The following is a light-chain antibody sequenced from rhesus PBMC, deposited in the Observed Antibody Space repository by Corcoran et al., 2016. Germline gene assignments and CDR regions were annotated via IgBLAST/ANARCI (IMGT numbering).Light chain of an antibody. V-gene: IGLV2-32*02. CDR1: SSDIGAYNY. CDR3: CSYAGSNTYA. Sequence: QAALTQPRSVSGSPGQSVTISCTGASSDIGAYNYVSWYQLIPGTAPKLIIYEVNQRPSGVSGRFSGSKSGDTASLTISGLQAGDEADYYGCSYAGSNTYAFGDGTRLTVL. CDR2: EVN. J-gene: IGLJ1*01.